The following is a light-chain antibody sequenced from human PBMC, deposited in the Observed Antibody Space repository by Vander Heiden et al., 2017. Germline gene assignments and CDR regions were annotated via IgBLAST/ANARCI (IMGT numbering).Light chain of an antibody. Sequence: DIQMTQSPSPLSASVGDRVTITCRASQSISSWLAWYQQKPGKAPKLLIYKASSLESGVPSRFSGSGSGAGFTLTISSLQPDDFATYYCQQYNSYSTFGQGTKVEIK. CDR2: KAS. CDR3: QQYNSYST. V-gene: IGKV1-5*03. CDR1: QSISSW. J-gene: IGKJ1*01.